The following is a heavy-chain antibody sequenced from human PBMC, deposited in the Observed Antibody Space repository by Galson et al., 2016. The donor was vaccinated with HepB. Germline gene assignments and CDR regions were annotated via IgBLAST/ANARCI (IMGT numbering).Heavy chain of an antibody. CDR3: AKGNTVPDY. Sequence: SLRLSCAASGFTFSNYAMSWVRQVPGKGLEWASTISGSGGSTYYADSVKGRFTISRDNSKNTLYLQMRTLRVEDTAVYYCAKGNTVPDYWGQGTLVTVSS. D-gene: IGHD4-11*01. CDR2: ISGSGGST. J-gene: IGHJ4*02. V-gene: IGHV3-23*01. CDR1: GFTFSNYA.